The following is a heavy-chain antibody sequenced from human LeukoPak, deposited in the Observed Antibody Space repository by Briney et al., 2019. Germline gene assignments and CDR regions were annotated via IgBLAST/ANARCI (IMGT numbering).Heavy chain of an antibody. Sequence: SETLSLTCAVYGGSFSGYYWSWIRQPPGKGLEWIGEINHRGSTNYNPPLKSRVTISVDTSKNQFSLKLSSVTAADTAVYYCTSYGYSAPDYWGQGTLVTVSS. D-gene: IGHD5-18*01. CDR3: TSYGYSAPDY. CDR2: INHRGST. V-gene: IGHV4-34*01. CDR1: GGSFSGYY. J-gene: IGHJ4*02.